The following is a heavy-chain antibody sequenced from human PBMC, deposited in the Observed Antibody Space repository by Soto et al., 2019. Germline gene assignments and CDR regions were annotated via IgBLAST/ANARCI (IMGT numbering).Heavy chain of an antibody. J-gene: IGHJ5*02. CDR3: ARQLRLIYWFDP. D-gene: IGHD1-1*01. CDR2: VDAGKGNT. CDR1: GYTFTSYA. Sequence: QVQLVQSGAEVKKPGASVKVSCKASGYTFTSYAIHWVRQAPGRRLEWMGWVDAGKGNTQYSQKCQGRVTITKDTSAYTVYMERSSLKSEDTAVYYCARQLRLIYWFDPWGQGTLVTVSS. V-gene: IGHV1-3*01.